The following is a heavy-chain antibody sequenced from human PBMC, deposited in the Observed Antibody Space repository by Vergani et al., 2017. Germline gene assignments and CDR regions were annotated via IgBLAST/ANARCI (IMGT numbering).Heavy chain of an antibody. CDR3: ARRGGYSLWYFDL. CDR1: GGSISSYY. Sequence: QVQLQESGPGLVKPSETLSLTCTVSGGSISSYYWSWIRQPPGKGLEWIGYIYYSGSTNYNPSLKSPVTISVDTSKNQFSLKLSSVTAADTAVYYCARRGGYSLWYFDLWGRGTLVTVSS. J-gene: IGHJ2*01. V-gene: IGHV4-59*01. CDR2: IYYSGST. D-gene: IGHD5-18*01.